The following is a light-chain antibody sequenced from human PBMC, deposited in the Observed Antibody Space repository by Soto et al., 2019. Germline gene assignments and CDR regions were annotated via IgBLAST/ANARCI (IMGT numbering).Light chain of an antibody. J-gene: IGLJ1*01. Sequence: QSALTQPASVSGSPGQSITISCTGTSSDVGGYNYVSWYQQHPGKAPKLMIYDVSNRPSGVSNRFSGSKSGNTASLTISGLQAKDEAYYYCSSYTSSSTLDYVFGAGTKLTVL. CDR1: SSDVGGYNY. V-gene: IGLV2-14*01. CDR3: SSYTSSSTLDYV. CDR2: DVS.